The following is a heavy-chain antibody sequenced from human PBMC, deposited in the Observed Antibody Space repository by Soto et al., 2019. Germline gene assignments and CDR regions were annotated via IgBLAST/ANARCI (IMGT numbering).Heavy chain of an antibody. CDR1: GGSISGYY. CDR2: ISYSGST. Sequence: SETLSLTCTVPGGSISGYYWSWIRQPPGEGLEWIGYISYSGSTTYSPSLRSRVAMSVDTSKNQFSLSLSSVTAADTAVYYCARGRGYSYGLDPWGQGTLVTVSS. V-gene: IGHV4-59*08. D-gene: IGHD5-18*01. CDR3: ARGRGYSYGLDP. J-gene: IGHJ5*02.